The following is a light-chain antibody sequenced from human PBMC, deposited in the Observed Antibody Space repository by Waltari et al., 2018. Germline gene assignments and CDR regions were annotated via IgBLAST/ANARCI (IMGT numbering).Light chain of an antibody. CDR2: GVS. V-gene: IGLV2-14*03. J-gene: IGLJ2*01. CDR3: SSYISSSTLEL. Sequence: QPALTQLASVSGSPGQSLTISCPGTSSDFVAFNYVSCYQQHPGKASKLMIYGVSNRPSGVSNRFPGSKSGNTASLTISGLQAEDEADYYCSSYISSSTLELFGGGTSLTVL. CDR1: SSDFVAFNY.